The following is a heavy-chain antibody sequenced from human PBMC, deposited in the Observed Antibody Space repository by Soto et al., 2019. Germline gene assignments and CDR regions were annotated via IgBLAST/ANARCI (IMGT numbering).Heavy chain of an antibody. CDR1: GFSFNSFN. V-gene: IGHV3-21*01. Sequence: EGSLRLSCLASGFSFNSFNMNWIRRAPGRGLEWVASISVSGDNIYYGDSMQGRFTISRDNSKRSVFLDLNSLRVEDTAVYYCARDLGLLKSMFDYWGQGTLVTVSS. CDR3: ARDLGLLKSMFDY. CDR2: ISVSGDNI. D-gene: IGHD2-8*01. J-gene: IGHJ4*02.